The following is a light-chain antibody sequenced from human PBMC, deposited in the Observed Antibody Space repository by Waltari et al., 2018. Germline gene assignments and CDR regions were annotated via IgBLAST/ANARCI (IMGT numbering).Light chain of an antibody. CDR3: QQYNTWPPIT. Sequence: EIVMTQSPATLSVSPGESATLSCSASQSLSDNFAWYQQKPGQAPRLLIYGASTRATGIPARFSGSGSGTDFTLTISSLQSEDFAIYYCQQYNTWPPITFGQGTRVEIK. CDR2: GAS. CDR1: QSLSDN. J-gene: IGKJ5*01. V-gene: IGKV3-15*01.